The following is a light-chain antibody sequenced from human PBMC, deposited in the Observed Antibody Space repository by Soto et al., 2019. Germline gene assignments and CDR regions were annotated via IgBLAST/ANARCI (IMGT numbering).Light chain of an antibody. CDR1: QSVSSY. CDR2: DAS. Sequence: PGERATLSCRASQSVSSYLAWYQQKPGQAPRLLIYDASNRATGIPARFSDSGSGTDFTLTISSLEPEDFAVYYCQQRSNWPPVLTFGGGTKVEIK. J-gene: IGKJ4*01. CDR3: QQRSNWPPVLT. V-gene: IGKV3-11*01.